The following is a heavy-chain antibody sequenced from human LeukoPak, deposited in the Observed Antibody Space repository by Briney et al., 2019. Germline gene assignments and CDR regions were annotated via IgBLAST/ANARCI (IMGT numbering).Heavy chain of an antibody. CDR3: ARRDSSSWYDWFDP. D-gene: IGHD6-13*01. CDR2: IYYSGST. V-gene: IGHV4-59*08. CDR1: GGSISSYY. J-gene: IGHJ5*02. Sequence: PSETLSLTCTVSGGSISSYYWSWIRQHPGKGLEWIGYIYYSGSTNYNPSLKSRVTISVDTSKNQFSLKLSSVTAADTAVYYCARRDSSSWYDWFDPWGQGTLVTVSS.